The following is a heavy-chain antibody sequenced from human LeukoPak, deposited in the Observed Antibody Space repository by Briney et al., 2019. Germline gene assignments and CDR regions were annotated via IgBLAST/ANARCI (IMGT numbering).Heavy chain of an antibody. J-gene: IGHJ5*02. CDR1: GFTFSRYT. Sequence: GGSLRLSCAASGFTFSRYTMNWVRQVPGKGLEWVSSISGTSSYRYYAESVKGRFSISRDDATNSVYLQMNSLRVEDTAVYYCARDASPYDSINWFDPWGQGTLVAVSS. CDR2: ISGTSSYR. V-gene: IGHV3-21*01. CDR3: ARDASPYDSINWFDP. D-gene: IGHD3-3*01.